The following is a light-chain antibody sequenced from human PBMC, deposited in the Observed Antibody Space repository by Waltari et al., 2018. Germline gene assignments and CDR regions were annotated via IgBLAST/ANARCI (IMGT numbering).Light chain of an antibody. CDR3: QAWDSSTAGVV. Sequence: SYELTQPPSVSVSPGQTARITCSGDTLGDKYACWYQQKPGQSPVLVIYQDSKRHSGIPERFSGSNSGNTATLTISGTQAMDEADYYCQAWDSSTAGVVFGGGTKLTVL. CDR1: TLGDKY. J-gene: IGLJ2*01. V-gene: IGLV3-1*01. CDR2: QDS.